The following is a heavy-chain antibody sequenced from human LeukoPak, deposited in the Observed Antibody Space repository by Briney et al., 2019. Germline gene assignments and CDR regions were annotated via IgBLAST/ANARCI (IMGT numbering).Heavy chain of an antibody. CDR1: RYTFTSYD. J-gene: IGHJ4*02. V-gene: IGHV1-8*01. CDR2: MNPNTGRT. D-gene: IGHD3-10*01. CDR3: ARLSQTPDYYTLGGYYYLGY. Sequence: GSVNVSCKASRYTFTSYDINWVREAAGHGVEGMGWMNPNTGRTVYAQKLQGRITMTRETSINTAYMEMNNLRSEDTAIYYCARLSQTPDYYTLGGYYYLGYWGQGTPVTVSS.